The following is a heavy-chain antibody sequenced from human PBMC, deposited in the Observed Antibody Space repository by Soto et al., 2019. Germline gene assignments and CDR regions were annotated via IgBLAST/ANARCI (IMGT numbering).Heavy chain of an antibody. J-gene: IGHJ4*02. D-gene: IGHD1-1*01. CDR2: VYHSGST. CDR1: GGSISTSNW. Sequence: QVQLQESGPGLVKPSGTLSLTCAVSGGSISTSNWWSWVRQPPGKGLEWIGEVYHSGSTNYNPSFNRRVAMSVDKSKNQCSLKLNSVTAADTALYYWARTSTSGTRFDSWGQGSLVTVSS. V-gene: IGHV4-4*02. CDR3: ARTSTSGTRFDS.